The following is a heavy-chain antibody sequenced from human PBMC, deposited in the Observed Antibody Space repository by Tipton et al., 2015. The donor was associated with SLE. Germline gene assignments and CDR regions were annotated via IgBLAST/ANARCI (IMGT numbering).Heavy chain of an antibody. V-gene: IGHV1-18*01. CDR3: ARVRVDTAMGVFDF. CDR2: ISTYNGNT. Sequence: QLVQSGVEVKKPGASVRVSCKASGYTFTTYGISWVRQAPGQGLEWMGWISTYNGNTNYAQELQGRVTMTSDTSTSTACMELRSLRSDDTAIYYCARVRVDTAMGVFDFWGQGTLVTVSS. J-gene: IGHJ4*02. CDR1: GYTFTTYG. D-gene: IGHD5-18*01.